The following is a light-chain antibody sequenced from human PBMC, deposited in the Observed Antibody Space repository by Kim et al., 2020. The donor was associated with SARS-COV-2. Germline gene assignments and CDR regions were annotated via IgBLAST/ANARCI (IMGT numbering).Light chain of an antibody. J-gene: IGKJ5*01. V-gene: IGKV1-33*01. Sequence: ASVGDIVTVTCQARHDIANNLNWFQHKPGKAPKLLIYDASTLESGVPSRFSGSASGPVFTFTISSLQPEDIATYYCQQYNHLPITFGQGTRLEIK. CDR3: QQYNHLPIT. CDR1: HDIANN. CDR2: DAS.